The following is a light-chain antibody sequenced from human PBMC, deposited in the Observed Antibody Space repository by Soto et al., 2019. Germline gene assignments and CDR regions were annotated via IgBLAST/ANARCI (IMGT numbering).Light chain of an antibody. CDR2: DNN. CDR3: GTWDSSLRVLV. Sequence: QSVLTQPPSVSAAPGQKVTISCSGSSSNIGNNYVSWYQQIPGTAPKLLIYDNNKRPSGIPDRFSASKSGTSATLGITGLQTGDEADYFCGTWDSSLRVLVVGGGTKLTVL. J-gene: IGLJ2*01. V-gene: IGLV1-51*01. CDR1: SSNIGNNY.